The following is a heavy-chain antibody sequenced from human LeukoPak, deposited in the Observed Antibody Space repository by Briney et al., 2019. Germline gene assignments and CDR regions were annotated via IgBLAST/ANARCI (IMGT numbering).Heavy chain of an antibody. J-gene: IGHJ5*02. CDR1: GGTFSSYA. V-gene: IGHV1-69*13. D-gene: IGHD3-22*01. CDR3: ARNYYDSSGYYTGWFDP. Sequence: SVKVSCKASGGTFSSYAISWVRQAPGQGLERMGGIIPIFGTANYAQKFQGRVTITADESTSTAYMELSSLRSEDTAVYYCARNYYDSSGYYTGWFDPWGQGTLVTVSS. CDR2: IIPIFGTA.